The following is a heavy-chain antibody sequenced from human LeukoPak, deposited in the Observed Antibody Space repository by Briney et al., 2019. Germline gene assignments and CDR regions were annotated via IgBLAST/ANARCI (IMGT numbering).Heavy chain of an antibody. CDR1: GFTFSSYG. Sequence: PGGSLRLSCAASGFTFSSYGMHWVRQAPGKGLEWVAFIRYDGNNRYYADSVKGRFTISRDNSKNTLYLQMNSLRAEDTAVYYCARELAYYGSGTSYGYWGQGTLVTVSS. J-gene: IGHJ4*02. CDR2: IRYDGNNR. CDR3: ARELAYYGSGTSYGY. D-gene: IGHD3-10*01. V-gene: IGHV3-30*02.